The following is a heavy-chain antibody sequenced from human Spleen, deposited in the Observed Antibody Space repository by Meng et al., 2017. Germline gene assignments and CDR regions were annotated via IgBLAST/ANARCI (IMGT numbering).Heavy chain of an antibody. CDR2: ISGSGSTI. CDR3: ARDRALYGDYDGYFDY. D-gene: IGHD4-17*01. J-gene: IGHJ4*02. CDR1: GFIFSNYD. V-gene: IGHV3-48*03. Sequence: GESLKISCAASGFIFSNYDMNWVRQAPGKGLEWISYISGSGSTIYYAESVKGRFTISRDDAKNSLYLQMNSLGAEDMAVYYCARDRALYGDYDGYFDYWGQGTLVTVSS.